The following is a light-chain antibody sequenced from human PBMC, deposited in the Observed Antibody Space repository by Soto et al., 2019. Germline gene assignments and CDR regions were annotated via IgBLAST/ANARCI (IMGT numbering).Light chain of an antibody. V-gene: IGKV1-5*01. CDR1: QSISSW. CDR3: QQANSFPIT. J-gene: IGKJ5*01. CDR2: DAS. Sequence: DIQMTQSPSTLSASVGDRVTITCRASQSISSWLAWCQQKPGKAPKLLIYDASSLESGVPSRFSGSGSGTEFTLTISSLQPEDFATYYCQQANSFPITFGQGTRLEIK.